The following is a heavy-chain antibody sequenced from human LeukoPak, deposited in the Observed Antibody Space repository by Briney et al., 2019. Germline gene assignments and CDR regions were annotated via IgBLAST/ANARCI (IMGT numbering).Heavy chain of an antibody. J-gene: IGHJ4*02. CDR1: GGSISSGGYY. V-gene: IGHV4-31*03. CDR2: IYYSGST. CDR3: ARDGGYGSGSYYFDY. Sequence: SETLSLTCTVSGGSISSGGYYWSWIRQHPGKGLEWIGYIYYSGSTYYNPSLKSRVTISIDTSKNQFSLKPSSVTAADTAVYYCARDGGYGSGSYYFDYWGQGTLVTVSS. D-gene: IGHD3-10*01.